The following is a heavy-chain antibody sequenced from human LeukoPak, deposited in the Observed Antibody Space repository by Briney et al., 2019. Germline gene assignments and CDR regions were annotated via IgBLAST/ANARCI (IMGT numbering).Heavy chain of an antibody. V-gene: IGHV3-21*01. CDR3: ASPSSGSSVG. Sequence: GGSLRLSCAASGFTFGSYGMSWVRQAPGKGLEWVSSISSSSSYIYYADSVKGRFTISRDNAKNSLYLQMNSLRAEDTAVYYCASPSSGSSVGWGQGTLVTVSS. J-gene: IGHJ4*02. CDR1: GFTFGSYG. CDR2: ISSSSSYI. D-gene: IGHD1-26*01.